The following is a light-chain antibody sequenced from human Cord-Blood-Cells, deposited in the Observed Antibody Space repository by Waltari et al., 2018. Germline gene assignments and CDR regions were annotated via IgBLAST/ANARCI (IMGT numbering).Light chain of an antibody. V-gene: IGLV1-40*01. Sequence: QSVLTQPPSVSGAPGPRVTIPCPGSSSNIRAGYDVHWYQQLPGTAPKLLIYGNSNRPSGVPDRFSGSKSGTSASLAITGLQAEDEADYYCQSYDSSLSGSVVFGGGTKLTVL. J-gene: IGLJ2*01. CDR3: QSYDSSLSGSVV. CDR1: SSNIRAGYD. CDR2: GNS.